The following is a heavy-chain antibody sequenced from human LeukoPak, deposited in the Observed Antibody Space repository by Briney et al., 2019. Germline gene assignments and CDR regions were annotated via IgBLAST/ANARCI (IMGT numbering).Heavy chain of an antibody. CDR1: GFTFSSYA. Sequence: PGGSPRLSCAASGFTFSSYAMSWVRQAPGKGLEWVSTLSGSGGNTYYADSVKGRVTISRDNSKNTLYLQMNSLRAEDTAVYHCAKGSYYYDSADYFDYWGQGTLVTVSS. J-gene: IGHJ4*02. CDR2: LSGSGGNT. CDR3: AKGSYYYDSADYFDY. D-gene: IGHD3-22*01. V-gene: IGHV3-23*01.